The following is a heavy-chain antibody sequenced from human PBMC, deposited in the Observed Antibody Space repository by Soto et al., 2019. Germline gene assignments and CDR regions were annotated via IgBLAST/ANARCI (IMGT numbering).Heavy chain of an antibody. Sequence: SSLMVPCTDSGCTFTSYGNNWVRKAPVQGLVLMGWISAYNRNTNYAQKLQGRVTMTTDTSTSTAYMELRSLRSDDTAVYYCARGMTTVLHYYYHYGMDVWR. J-gene: IGHJ6*04. CDR1: GCTFTSYG. D-gene: IGHD4-17*01. V-gene: IGHV1-18*01. CDR3: ARGMTTVLHYYYHYGMDV. CDR2: ISAYNRNT.